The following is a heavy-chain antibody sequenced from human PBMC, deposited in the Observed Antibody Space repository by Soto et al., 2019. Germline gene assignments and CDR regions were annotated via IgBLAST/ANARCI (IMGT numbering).Heavy chain of an antibody. CDR2: ISYDGSNK. D-gene: IGHD3-22*01. CDR3: ARAVTMIVVVISYYFDS. J-gene: IGHJ4*02. Sequence: QVQLVESGGGVVQPGRSLRLSCAASGFTFSSYAMHWVRQAPGKGLEWVAVISYDGSNKYYADSVKGRFTISRDNSKNKLYRQMNSLRAEDTAVYYCARAVTMIVVVISYYFDSWGQGTLVTVSS. CDR1: GFTFSSYA. V-gene: IGHV3-30-3*01.